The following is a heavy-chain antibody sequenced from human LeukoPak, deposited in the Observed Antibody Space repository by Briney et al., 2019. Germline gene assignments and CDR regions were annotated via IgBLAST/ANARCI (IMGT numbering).Heavy chain of an antibody. CDR1: GYSFTANY. Sequence: VNLSCKVSGYSFTANYIYWMRQPPGPGLEWMGLGDPDSGGTSDVQKFQGRVTMTRDTSISTAYMELTRLRSDDTAVYYCARGGLRVMVYRLYYMDVWGKGTTVTVSS. CDR3: ARGGLRVMVYRLYYMDV. D-gene: IGHD2-8*01. V-gene: IGHV1-2*02. CDR2: GDPDSGGT. J-gene: IGHJ6*03.